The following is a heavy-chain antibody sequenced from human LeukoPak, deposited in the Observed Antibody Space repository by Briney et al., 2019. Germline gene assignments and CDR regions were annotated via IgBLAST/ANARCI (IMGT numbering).Heavy chain of an antibody. CDR2: ISSDESST. V-gene: IGHV3-74*01. CDR3: TKALFGGMTV. D-gene: IGHD3-10*01. Sequence: GGSLRLSCAASGFTFSNYWMHWVRQAPGKGLVWVSRISSDESSTTYADSVKGRFTISRDNSKNTVSMQLDSLRVDDTAIYYCTKALFGGMTVWGQGTTVTVSS. CDR1: GFTFSNYW. J-gene: IGHJ6*02.